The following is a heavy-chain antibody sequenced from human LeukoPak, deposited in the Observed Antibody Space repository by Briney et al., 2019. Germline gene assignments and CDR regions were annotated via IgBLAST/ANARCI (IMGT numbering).Heavy chain of an antibody. V-gene: IGHV4-34*01. CDR3: AIRRYCSGGSCYSLGMDY. Sequence: KPSETLSPTRAVYGGAFSGFYWSWIRPPPRKGVEGVGGINHSGSTNYNPSLKSRVTISVDTSKNQFSLKLSSVTAADTAVYYCAIRRYCSGGSCYSLGMDYWGQGTLVTVSS. D-gene: IGHD2-15*01. CDR2: INHSGST. CDR1: GGAFSGFY. J-gene: IGHJ4*02.